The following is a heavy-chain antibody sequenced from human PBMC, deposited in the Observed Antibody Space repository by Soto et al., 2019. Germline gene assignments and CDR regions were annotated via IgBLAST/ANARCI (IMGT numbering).Heavy chain of an antibody. D-gene: IGHD3-9*01. CDR2: IIPILGIA. CDR1: GGTFSSYT. V-gene: IGHV1-69*02. CDR3: ATTSGRNFDWLLSKQAVDL. J-gene: IGHJ2*01. Sequence: QVQLVQSGAEVKKPGSSVKVACKASGGTFSSYTISWVRQAPGQGLEWMGRIIPILGIANYAQKFQGRVTITPDKSKSSAYMELSSLRSEDTAVSYCATTSGRNFDWLLSKQAVDLWGRGTLVTVSS.